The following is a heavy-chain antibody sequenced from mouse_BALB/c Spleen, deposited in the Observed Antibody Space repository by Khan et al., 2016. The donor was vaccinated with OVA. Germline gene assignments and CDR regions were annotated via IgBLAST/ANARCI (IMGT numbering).Heavy chain of an antibody. V-gene: IGHV9-1*02. J-gene: IGHJ1*01. CDR3: ARTYYSYDRYFDV. CDR2: INTYTGEP. D-gene: IGHD2-12*01. Sequence: QIQLVQSGPELKKPGETVKISCKASGFTFTNYGMNWVKQAPGKGLRWMGWINTYTGEPTYADDFKGRFAVSLETSASTAYLQSNNLKNEDMATYFCARTYYSYDRYFDVWGAGTTVTVSS. CDR1: GFTFTNYG.